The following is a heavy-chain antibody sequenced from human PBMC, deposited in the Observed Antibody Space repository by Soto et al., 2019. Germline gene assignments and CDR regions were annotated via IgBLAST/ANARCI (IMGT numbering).Heavy chain of an antibody. Sequence: QLHLQESGPGLVKPSETLSLTCTVSGGAISSIHYYWGWIRQTPGGGLEWIGSTLYSGSPYYNPCHKSRGTISVDASKSQVCLMLSSVTAADTALYYCARGHWSDQATPTELNWFDPWGQATRVTVSS. D-gene: IGHD3-3*01. CDR3: ARGHWSDQATPTELNWFDP. CDR1: GGAISSIHYY. V-gene: IGHV4-39*01. J-gene: IGHJ5*02. CDR2: TLYSGSP.